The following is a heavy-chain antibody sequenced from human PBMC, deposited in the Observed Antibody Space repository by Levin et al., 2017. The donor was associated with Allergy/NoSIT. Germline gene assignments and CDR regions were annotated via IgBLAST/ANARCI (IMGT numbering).Heavy chain of an antibody. V-gene: IGHV3-21*01. CDR1: GFTFSSYS. J-gene: IGHJ4*02. CDR2: ISSSSSYI. CDR3: ARDFRSSSWPFFDY. D-gene: IGHD6-13*01. Sequence: RASVKVSCAASGFTFSSYSMNWVRQAPGKGLEWVSSISSSSSYIYYADSVKGRFTISRDNAKNSLYLQMNSLRAEDTAVYYCARDFRSSSWPFFDYWGQGTLVTVSS.